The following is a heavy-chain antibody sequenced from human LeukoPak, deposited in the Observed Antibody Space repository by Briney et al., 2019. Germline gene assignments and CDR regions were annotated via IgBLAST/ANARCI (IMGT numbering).Heavy chain of an antibody. Sequence: GGSPRLSCAASRFTFSSCWMHWVRQAPGKGLVWVSRINSDGSSTNYADSVKGRFTISRDNAKNTLYLQLNSMRAEDTAVYYCARDRGEYYFDSWGQGTLVTVSS. V-gene: IGHV3-74*01. CDR1: RFTFSSCW. J-gene: IGHJ4*02. D-gene: IGHD3-10*01. CDR2: INSDGSST. CDR3: ARDRGEYYFDS.